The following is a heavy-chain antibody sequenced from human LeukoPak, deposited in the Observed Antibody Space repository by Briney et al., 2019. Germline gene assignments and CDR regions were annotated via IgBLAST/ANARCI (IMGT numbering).Heavy chain of an antibody. V-gene: IGHV1-2*06. Sequence: WASVRVSCKASGYTFTGYYMHWVRQAPGQGLEWMGRINPNSGGTNYAQKFQGRVTMTRDTSISTAYMELSRLRSDDTAVYYCAIGAARLPLDYWGQGTLVTVSS. CDR3: AIGAARLPLDY. D-gene: IGHD6-6*01. CDR2: INPNSGGT. J-gene: IGHJ4*02. CDR1: GYTFTGYY.